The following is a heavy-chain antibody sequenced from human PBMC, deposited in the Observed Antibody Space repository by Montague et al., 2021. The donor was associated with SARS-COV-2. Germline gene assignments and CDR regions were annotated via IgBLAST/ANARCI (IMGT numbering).Heavy chain of an antibody. CDR3: AKDLRPYDPSGYYYVGTYYYYFYGKDL. J-gene: IGHJ6*02. CDR2: MIYDGSIQ. Sequence: SLRLSCAASGFPFSVYGMHWVRQAPGKGLEWVAVMIYDGSIQYYTDSVKGRFTISRDNSKNTLFLQMNSLRPEDTAVYYCAKDLRPYDPSGYYYVGTYYYYFYGKDLWGQGTTVTVSS. D-gene: IGHD3-22*01. V-gene: IGHV3-30*18. CDR1: GFPFSVYG.